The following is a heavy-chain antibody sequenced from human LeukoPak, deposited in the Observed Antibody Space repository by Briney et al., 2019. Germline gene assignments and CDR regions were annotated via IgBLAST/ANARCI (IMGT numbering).Heavy chain of an antibody. Sequence: GGSLRLSCAASGFTFDDYAMHWVRQAPGKGLEWVSLISGDGGSTYYADSVKGRFTISRDNSKNSLYLQMNSLRTDGTALFYCEKDMSYGHYGSGSYYPTYYYYGMDVWGQGTTVTVSS. CDR3: EKDMSYGHYGSGSYYPTYYYYGMDV. D-gene: IGHD3-10*01. V-gene: IGHV3-43*02. CDR1: GFTFDDYA. CDR2: ISGDGGST. J-gene: IGHJ6*02.